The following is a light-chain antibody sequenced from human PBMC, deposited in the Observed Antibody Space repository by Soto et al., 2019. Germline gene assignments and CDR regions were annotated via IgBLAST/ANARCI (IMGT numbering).Light chain of an antibody. Sequence: EIVMTQSPATLSVSPGERATLSCRASQSVSSNLAWYQQKPGQAPRLLIYGASTRATGIPARFSGSGSGTVFPHTISSLESKDFAVYYGEQYNNWPWAFGQGTKVEIK. CDR1: QSVSSN. CDR3: EQYNNWPWA. J-gene: IGKJ1*01. CDR2: GAS. V-gene: IGKV3-15*01.